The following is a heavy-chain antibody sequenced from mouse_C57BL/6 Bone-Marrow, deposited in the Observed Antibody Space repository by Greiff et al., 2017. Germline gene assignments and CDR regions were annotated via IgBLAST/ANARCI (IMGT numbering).Heavy chain of an antibody. V-gene: IGHV1-64*01. D-gene: IGHD1-1*01. Sequence: VKLQQPGAELVQPGASVKLSCKASGYTFTSYWMHWVKQRPGQGLEWIGMIHPNSCSTNYNEKFKSKATLTVDKSSSTAYMQLSSLTSEDSAVYYCASGLRTRFAYWGQGTLVTVSA. CDR3: ASGLRTRFAY. CDR2: IHPNSCST. CDR1: GYTFTSYW. J-gene: IGHJ3*01.